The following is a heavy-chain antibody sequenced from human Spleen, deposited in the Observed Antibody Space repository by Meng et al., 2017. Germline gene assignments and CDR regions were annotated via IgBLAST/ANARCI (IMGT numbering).Heavy chain of an antibody. J-gene: IGHJ3*02. V-gene: IGHV6-1*01. CDR1: GDSVSSNSSA. Sequence: SETLSLTCAISGDSVSSNSSAWNWIRQSPSRGREWLGRTYYRSKWNKDYAVSVNSRITINPDTSQNQFSLQMNSVTPEDTAVYYCARVAGGQPERDCYGSGNLNDAVDIWGQGTMVTVSS. CDR3: ARVAGGQPERDCYGSGNLNDAVDI. D-gene: IGHD3-10*01. CDR2: TYYRSKWNK.